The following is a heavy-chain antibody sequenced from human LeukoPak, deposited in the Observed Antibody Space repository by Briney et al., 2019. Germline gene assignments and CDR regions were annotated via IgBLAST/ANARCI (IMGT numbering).Heavy chain of an antibody. V-gene: IGHV4-59*01. J-gene: IGHJ3*02. Sequence: SETLSLTCTASGGSISSYYWSWIRQPPGKGLEWIGYIYYSGSTNYNPSFKSRVTISVDTSENQFSLKLSSVTAADTAVYYFARGLPHYDILTGYYNGDAFDIWGQGTMVTVSS. D-gene: IGHD3-9*01. CDR3: ARGLPHYDILTGYYNGDAFDI. CDR1: GGSISSYY. CDR2: IYYSGST.